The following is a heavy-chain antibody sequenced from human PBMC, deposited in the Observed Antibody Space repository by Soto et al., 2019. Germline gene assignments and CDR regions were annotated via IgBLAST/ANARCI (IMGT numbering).Heavy chain of an antibody. CDR3: AKRGVYKPDY. CDR1: GFTFSSYT. CDR2: ISGSGVNT. Sequence: PGGSLRLSCTASGFTFSSYTINWVRQAPWKGLECVSSISGSGVNTYYADSVKGRFTISRDNSKNTLFLQMNSLRVDDTAVYYCAKRGVYKPDYGGPGTMVTVYS. D-gene: IGHD6-13*01. J-gene: IGHJ4*02. V-gene: IGHV3-23*01.